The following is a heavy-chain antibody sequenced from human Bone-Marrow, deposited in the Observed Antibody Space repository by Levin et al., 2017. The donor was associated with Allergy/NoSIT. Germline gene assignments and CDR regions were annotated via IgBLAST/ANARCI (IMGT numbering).Heavy chain of an antibody. Sequence: SQTLSLTCNVSGGSVSRGSYYWSWIRQPPGKGLEWIGYIYYTGSTNYNPSLKSRVAISIDTWKNQLSLKLSSVTAADTAVYYCARAPADSSGWFGEYYFDYWGQGTLVTVSS. V-gene: IGHV4-61*01. CDR2: IYYTGST. J-gene: IGHJ4*02. CDR1: GGSVSRGSYY. CDR3: ARAPADSSGWFGEYYFDY. D-gene: IGHD6-19*01.